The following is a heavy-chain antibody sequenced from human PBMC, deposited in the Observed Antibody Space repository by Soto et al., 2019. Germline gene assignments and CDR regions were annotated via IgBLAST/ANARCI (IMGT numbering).Heavy chain of an antibody. CDR3: ARHGSDSGWFFFDP. CDR2: ISSSGSTI. D-gene: IGHD6-19*01. V-gene: IGHV3-48*03. Sequence: PGGSLRLSCAASGFTFSSYEMNWVRQAPGKGLEWVSYISSSGSTIYYADSVKGRFTISRDNAKNSLYLQMNSLRAEDTAVYYCARHGSDSGWFFFDPWGQGALVTVSS. J-gene: IGHJ5*02. CDR1: GFTFSSYE.